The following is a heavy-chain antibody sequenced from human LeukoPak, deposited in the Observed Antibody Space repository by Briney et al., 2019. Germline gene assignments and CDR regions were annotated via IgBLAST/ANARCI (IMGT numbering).Heavy chain of an antibody. V-gene: IGHV4-59*08. D-gene: IGHD6-13*01. CDR2: IYYSGRT. CDR3: ARSSSLTFAWFDP. CDR1: GGSISRYY. Sequence: PSETLSLTCTVSGGSISRYYWSWIRQPPRQGLEGIGYIYYSGRTHYNPSLMSRVTISLDTSSKQFSLHLSSVPAADAVMYCCARSSSLTFAWFDPWGQGTLVTVSS. J-gene: IGHJ5*02.